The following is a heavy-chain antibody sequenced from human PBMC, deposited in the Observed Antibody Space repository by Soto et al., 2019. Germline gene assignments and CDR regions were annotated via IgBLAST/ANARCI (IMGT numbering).Heavy chain of an antibody. CDR2: IIPIFGTA. CDR3: ARGVGATSYYYYYGMDV. CDR1: GGTFSSYA. V-gene: IGHV1-69*01. J-gene: IGHJ6*02. Sequence: QVQLVQSGAEVKKPGSSVKVSCKASGGTFSSYAISWVRQAPGQGLEWMGGIIPIFGTANYAQKFQGRVTITADESTSTAYMERSSLRSKDTAVYYCARGVGATSYYYYYGMDVWGQGTTVTVSS. D-gene: IGHD1-26*01.